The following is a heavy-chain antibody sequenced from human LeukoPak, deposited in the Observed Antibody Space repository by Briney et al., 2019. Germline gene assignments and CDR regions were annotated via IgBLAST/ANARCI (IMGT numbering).Heavy chain of an antibody. CDR1: GYTFTSYY. CDR2: INPSGGST. J-gene: IGHJ6*02. D-gene: IGHD6-13*01. Sequence: ASVKVSCKASGYTFTSYYMHWVRQAPGQGLEWMGIINPSGGSTSYAQKFQGRVTMTRDTSTSTVYMELSSLRSEDTAVYYCASIIGNSSSWYGYYYYGMDVWGQGTTVTVSS. V-gene: IGHV1-46*01. CDR3: ASIIGNSSSWYGYYYYGMDV.